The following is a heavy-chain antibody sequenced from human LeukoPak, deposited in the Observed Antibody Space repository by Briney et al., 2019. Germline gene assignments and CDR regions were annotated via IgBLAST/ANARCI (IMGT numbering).Heavy chain of an antibody. J-gene: IGHJ4*02. CDR2: TYYSGST. Sequence: PSETLSLTCTVSGGSTSSYYWSWIRQPPGKGLEWIGYTYYSGSTNYNPSLKSRVTISVDTSKNQFSLKLSSVTAADTAVYYCARHVEIAVAGPIDYWGQGTLVTVSS. V-gene: IGHV4-59*08. D-gene: IGHD6-19*01. CDR1: GGSTSSYY. CDR3: ARHVEIAVAGPIDY.